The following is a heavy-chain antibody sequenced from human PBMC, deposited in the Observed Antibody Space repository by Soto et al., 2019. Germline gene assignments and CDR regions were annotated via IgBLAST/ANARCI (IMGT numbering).Heavy chain of an antibody. J-gene: IGHJ5*02. Sequence: ASVKVSCKASGYTFTSYDINWVRQATGQGLEWLGWMSPNSANTGYAQKFQGRVTMTRNTSIRTAYMELNSPRSEDTDVYYCAREGYSSSSGSRGQWFQPWGQGTMVTVYS. V-gene: IGHV1-8*01. CDR2: MSPNSANT. D-gene: IGHD6-6*01. CDR1: GYTFTSYD. CDR3: AREGYSSSSGSRGQWFQP.